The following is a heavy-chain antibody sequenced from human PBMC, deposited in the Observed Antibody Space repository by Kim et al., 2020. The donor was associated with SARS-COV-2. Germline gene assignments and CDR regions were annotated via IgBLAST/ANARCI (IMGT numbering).Heavy chain of an antibody. CDR1: GFTFSSYS. CDR2: ISSSSSTI. D-gene: IGHD3-10*01. Sequence: GGSLRLSCAASGFTFSSYSMNWVRQAPGKGLEWVSYISSSSSTIYYADSVKGRFTISRDNAKNSLYLQMNSLRDEDTAVYYCARDRITMVRGVGWFDPWGQGTLLTFSS. CDR3: ARDRITMVRGVGWFDP. V-gene: IGHV3-48*02. J-gene: IGHJ5*02.